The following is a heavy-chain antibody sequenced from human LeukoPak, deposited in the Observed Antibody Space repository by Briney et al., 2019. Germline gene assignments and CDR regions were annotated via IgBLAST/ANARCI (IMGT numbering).Heavy chain of an antibody. CDR2: INHSGST. V-gene: IGHV4-34*01. Sequence: SETLSLTCAVYGGSFSGYYWSWIRQPPGKGLEWIGEINHSGSTNYNPSLKSRVTISVDTSKNQFSLRLSSVTAADTAVYYCARDLETISLWGQGTLVTVSS. J-gene: IGHJ4*02. CDR3: ARDLETISL. CDR1: GGSFSGYY. D-gene: IGHD1/OR15-1a*01.